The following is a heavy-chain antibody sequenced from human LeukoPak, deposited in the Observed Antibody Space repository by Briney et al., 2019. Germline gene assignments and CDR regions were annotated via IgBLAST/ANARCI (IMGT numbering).Heavy chain of an antibody. Sequence: GGSLSLSCAASGFTFRTYGMHWVRQAPGKGPEWVAVISNDGSNKYHAESVKGRFTISRDNSKNTLYLQMNSLRAEDTAVYYCAKDAGHCSGGSCYRQDYWGQGTLVTVSS. J-gene: IGHJ4*02. CDR1: GFTFRTYG. V-gene: IGHV3-30*18. D-gene: IGHD2-15*01. CDR3: AKDAGHCSGGSCYRQDY. CDR2: ISNDGSNK.